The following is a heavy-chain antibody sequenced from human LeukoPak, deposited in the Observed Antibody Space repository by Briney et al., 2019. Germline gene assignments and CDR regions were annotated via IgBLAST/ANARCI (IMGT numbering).Heavy chain of an antibody. J-gene: IGHJ6*03. Sequence: ASVKVSCKAPGYTFTSYDINWVRQATGQGLEWMGWMNPNSGNTGYAQKFQGRVTMTRNTSISTAYMELSSLRSEDTAVYYCARGGPLWFGEPPPPSSYYYYMDVWGKGTTVTISS. CDR1: GYTFTSYD. D-gene: IGHD3-10*01. CDR3: ARGGPLWFGEPPPPSSYYYYMDV. CDR2: MNPNSGNT. V-gene: IGHV1-8*01.